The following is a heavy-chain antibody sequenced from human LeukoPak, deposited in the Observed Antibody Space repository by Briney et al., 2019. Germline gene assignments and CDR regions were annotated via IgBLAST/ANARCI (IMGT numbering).Heavy chain of an antibody. J-gene: IGHJ3*02. Sequence: ASLKASSKASRYTFTIYYMHSVPEAPGPGVGWRGRINLICVSTSYAQNFQGRVTMTMEISTSALYMEQSSLRSERTPVCYCARRGHGWSGYYSAFDIWGQGTMVTVSS. V-gene: IGHV1-46*01. CDR1: RYTFTIYY. CDR2: INLICVST. D-gene: IGHD3-3*01. CDR3: ARRGHGWSGYYSAFDI.